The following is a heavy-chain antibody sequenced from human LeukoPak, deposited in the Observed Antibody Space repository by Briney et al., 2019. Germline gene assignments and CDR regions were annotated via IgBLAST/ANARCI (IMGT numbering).Heavy chain of an antibody. J-gene: IGHJ4*02. CDR3: ATSIAVAGTLPDY. Sequence: PSETLSLTCTVSGGSISSSSYYWGWIRQPPGKGLEWIGSIYYSGSTYYNPSLKSRVTISLDTSKNQFSLKLSSVTAADTAVYYCATSIAVAGTLPDYWGQGTLVTVSS. CDR1: GGSISSSSYY. V-gene: IGHV4-39*01. D-gene: IGHD6-19*01. CDR2: IYYSGST.